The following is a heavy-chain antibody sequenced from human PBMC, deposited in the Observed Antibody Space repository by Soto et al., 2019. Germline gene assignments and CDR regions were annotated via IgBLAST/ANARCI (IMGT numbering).Heavy chain of an antibody. V-gene: IGHV1-18*01. D-gene: IGHD3-9*01. CDR2: ISAYNGNT. Sequence: VKVSCKASGYTFTSYGISWVRQAPGQGLEWMGWISAYNGNTDYAQKLQGRVTMTTDTSTSTAYMELRSLRSDDTAVYYCARDYDILGWFDPWGQGTLVTVSS. J-gene: IGHJ5*02. CDR3: ARDYDILGWFDP. CDR1: GYTFTSYG.